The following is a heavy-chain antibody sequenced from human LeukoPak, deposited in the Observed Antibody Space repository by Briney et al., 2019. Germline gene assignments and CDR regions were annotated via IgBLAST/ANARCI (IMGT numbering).Heavy chain of an antibody. Sequence: GGSLRLSCAASGFTFSSYWMSWVRQAPGKGLEWVANIKQDGSEKYYVDSVKGRFTISRDNAKNSLYLQMNSLRAEDTAVYYCARVQKQWLVPHYLDYWGQGTLVTVSS. V-gene: IGHV3-7*03. CDR2: IKQDGSEK. J-gene: IGHJ4*02. CDR3: ARVQKQWLVPHYLDY. D-gene: IGHD6-19*01. CDR1: GFTFSSYW.